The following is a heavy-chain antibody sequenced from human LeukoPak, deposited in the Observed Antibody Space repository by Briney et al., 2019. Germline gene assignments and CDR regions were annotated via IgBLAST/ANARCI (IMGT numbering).Heavy chain of an antibody. CDR2: IYYSGST. CDR3: ARDSYSGNYWAAFDI. J-gene: IGHJ3*02. Sequence: KPSETLSLTCTVSGVSISSHYWSWIWQPPGKGLEWIGYIYYSGSTNYNPSLKSRVTISVDTSKNQFSLKLSSVTAADTAVYYCARDSYSGNYWAAFDIWGQGTMVTVSS. CDR1: GVSISSHY. D-gene: IGHD1-26*01. V-gene: IGHV4-59*11.